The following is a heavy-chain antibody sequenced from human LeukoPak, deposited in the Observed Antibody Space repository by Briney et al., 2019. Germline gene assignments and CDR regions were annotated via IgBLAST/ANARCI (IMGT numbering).Heavy chain of an antibody. D-gene: IGHD2-2*01. Sequence: ASVKVSCKASGYTFTGYYMHWVRQAPGQGLEWMGWINPNSGGTNYAQKFQGRVTMTRDTSNSTAYMELSRLRSDDTAVYYCAKRSKLSCSSTSCPLDYWGQGTLVTVSS. CDR1: GYTFTGYY. J-gene: IGHJ4*02. CDR3: AKRSKLSCSSTSCPLDY. CDR2: INPNSGGT. V-gene: IGHV1-2*02.